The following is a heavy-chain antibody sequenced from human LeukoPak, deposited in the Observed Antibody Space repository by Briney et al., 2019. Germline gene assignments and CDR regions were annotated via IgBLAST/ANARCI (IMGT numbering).Heavy chain of an antibody. CDR1: GYTFTDYF. Sequence: ASVEVSCTASGYTFTDYFIHWVRQAPGQGLEWMGWIKPNSGDTKYAEKFQGRVTMTRDTSISTAYMELSRLISDDTAVYYCTRDWGPNSGNFHYDGFDIRGQGTMVTVSS. D-gene: IGHD1-26*01. CDR3: TRDWGPNSGNFHYDGFDI. CDR2: IKPNSGDT. J-gene: IGHJ3*02. V-gene: IGHV1-2*02.